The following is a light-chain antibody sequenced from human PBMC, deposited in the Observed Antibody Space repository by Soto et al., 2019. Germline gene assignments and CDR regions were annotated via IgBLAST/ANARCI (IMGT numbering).Light chain of an antibody. CDR3: QQSYSTPRT. CDR2: AAS. V-gene: IGKV1-39*01. J-gene: IGKJ1*01. CDR1: QSISSY. Sequence: DIQMTQSPSSLSASVRDRVTITCRASQSISSYLNWYQQKPGKAPKLLIYAASSLQSGVPSRFSGSGSGTDFTLTISSLQPEDSATYYCQQSYSTPRTFGQGTKVDIK.